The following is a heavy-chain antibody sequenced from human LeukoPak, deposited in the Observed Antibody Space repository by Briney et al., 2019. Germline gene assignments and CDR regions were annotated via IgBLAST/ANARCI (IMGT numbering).Heavy chain of an antibody. Sequence: GGSLRLSCAASGFTFSNAWMSWVRQAPGKGLEWVGRIKSKTDGWTTDYAAHVKGRFTISRDDSKNTLYLQMNSMKTEDTAVYYCTIGGAYFDWLLDFDYWGQGTLVTVSS. J-gene: IGHJ4*02. D-gene: IGHD3-9*01. CDR3: TIGGAYFDWLLDFDY. V-gene: IGHV3-15*01. CDR1: GFTFSNAW. CDR2: IKSKTDGWTT.